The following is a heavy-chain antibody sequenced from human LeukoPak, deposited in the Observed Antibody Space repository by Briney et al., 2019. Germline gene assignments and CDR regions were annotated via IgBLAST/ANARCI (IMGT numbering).Heavy chain of an antibody. CDR1: GFASTDYD. D-gene: IGHD1-26*01. CDR2: IGKAGDT. V-gene: IGHV3-13*01. J-gene: IGHJ4*02. Sequence: RGSLRLSCAACGFASTDYDMHWVRQATGGGLEWVSSIGKAGDTYYADSVKGRFTISRENANNHFYLQMNSLRAGDTAVYFCASLGDSIYWGQGTLVTVSS. CDR3: ASLGDSIY.